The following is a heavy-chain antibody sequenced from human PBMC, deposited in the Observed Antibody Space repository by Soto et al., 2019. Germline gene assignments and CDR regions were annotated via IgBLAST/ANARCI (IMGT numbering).Heavy chain of an antibody. D-gene: IGHD3-22*01. CDR1: GGTFSSHA. CDR3: AIAPLDSSGYYSPSTFDH. J-gene: IGHJ4*02. CDR2: IIPIFGKT. V-gene: IGHV1-69*06. Sequence: GASVKVSCKASGGTFSSHAISWVRQAPGQGLEWMGGIIPIFGKTNYAQKFQGRVTNTADKSTSTAYMEVSSLRSEDTAVYYCAIAPLDSSGYYSPSTFDHWGQGSLVTVSS.